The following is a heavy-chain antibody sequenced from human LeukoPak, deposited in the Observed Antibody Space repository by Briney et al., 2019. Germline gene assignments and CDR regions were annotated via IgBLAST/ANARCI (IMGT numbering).Heavy chain of an antibody. J-gene: IGHJ4*02. V-gene: IGHV3-30*02. CDR3: AKPYGSGTYYNLYFDY. CDR1: GFTLSSYG. CDR2: IMYDGMNK. D-gene: IGHD3-10*01. Sequence: GGALRLSCAASGFTLSSYGMHWVRQAPGKGLGWVAFIMYDGMNKYYADSVKGRFTISRDNSKNTLYLQMNSLRVEETAVYYCAKPYGSGTYYNLYFDYWGQGTLVTVSS.